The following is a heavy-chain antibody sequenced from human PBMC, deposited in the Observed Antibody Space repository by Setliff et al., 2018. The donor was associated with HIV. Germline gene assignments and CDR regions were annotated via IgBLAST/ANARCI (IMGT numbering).Heavy chain of an antibody. Sequence: PSETLSLTCTVSGGSIRTGAYYWGWIRQPPGKGLEWIGSIYYDGRTFYKPSLKSRLTISVDTSKNQFSLRLSSVTAADTAVYYCARGIGTRYNYYMDVWGKGTTVTVSS. CDR2: IYYDGRT. V-gene: IGHV4-39*07. D-gene: IGHD1-20*01. J-gene: IGHJ6*03. CDR3: ARGIGTRYNYYMDV. CDR1: GGSIRTGAYY.